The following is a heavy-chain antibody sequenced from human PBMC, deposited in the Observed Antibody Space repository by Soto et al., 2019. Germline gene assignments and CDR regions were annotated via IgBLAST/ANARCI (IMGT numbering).Heavy chain of an antibody. CDR3: TTGYSSGWPYYYYGMDV. V-gene: IGHV3-15*01. D-gene: IGHD6-19*01. J-gene: IGHJ6*02. Sequence: LRLSCAASGFTFSNAWMSWVRQAPGKGLEWVGRIKSKTDGGTTDYAAPVKGRFTISRDDSKNTLYLQMNSLKTEDTAVYYCTTGYSSGWPYYYYGMDVWGQGTTVTVSS. CDR2: IKSKTDGGTT. CDR1: GFTFSNAW.